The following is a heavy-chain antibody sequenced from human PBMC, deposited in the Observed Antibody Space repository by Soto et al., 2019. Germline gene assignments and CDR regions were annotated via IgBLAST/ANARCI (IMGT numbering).Heavy chain of an antibody. D-gene: IGHD3-10*01. CDR1: GGSISSYY. CDR3: ARENYYGSGSLSWFDP. V-gene: IGHV4-59*01. CDR2: IYYSGST. J-gene: IGHJ5*02. Sequence: PSETLSLTCTVSGGSISSYYWSWIRQPPGKGLEWIGYIYYSGSTNYNPSLKSRVTISVDTSKNQFSLKLSSVTAADTAVYYCARENYYGSGSLSWFDPWGQGTLVTVSS.